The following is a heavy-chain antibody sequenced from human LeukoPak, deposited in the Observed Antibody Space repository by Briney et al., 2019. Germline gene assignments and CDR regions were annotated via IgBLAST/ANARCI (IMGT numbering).Heavy chain of an antibody. CDR1: GGSIRSGGHY. CDR2: IHYGGST. Sequence: SQTLSLTCTVSGGSIRSGGHYWSWIRQRPGKGLEWIGYIHYGGSTFYNPSLKSRLTISVDTSKSQFSLKLSSVTAADTAVYYCGSLATPGLYFDYWGQGALVTVSS. V-gene: IGHV4-31*03. D-gene: IGHD6-6*01. J-gene: IGHJ4*02. CDR3: GSLATPGLYFDY.